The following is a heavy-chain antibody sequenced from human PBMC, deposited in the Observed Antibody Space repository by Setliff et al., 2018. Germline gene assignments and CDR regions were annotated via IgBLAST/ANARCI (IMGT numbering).Heavy chain of an antibody. J-gene: IGHJ2*01. CDR3: ARDASSLGGDYGDANWYFDP. D-gene: IGHD4-17*01. Sequence: GASVKVSCKASGGTFSSYAISWVRQAPGQGLEWMGGIIPIFGTANYAQKFQGRVTITTDESTSTAYMELSSLRSEDTAVYYCARDASSLGGDYGDANWYFDPWGRGTLVTVSS. V-gene: IGHV1-69*05. CDR1: GGTFSSYA. CDR2: IIPIFGTA.